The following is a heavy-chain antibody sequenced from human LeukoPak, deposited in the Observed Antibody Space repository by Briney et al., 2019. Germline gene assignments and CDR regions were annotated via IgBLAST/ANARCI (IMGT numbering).Heavy chain of an antibody. J-gene: IGHJ2*01. CDR1: GYSISTSYY. V-gene: IGHV4-38-2*02. Sequence: SETLSLTCTVSGYSISTSYYWGWIRQPPGKGLEWIGSIYHSGNTYYNPSLKSRATISVDTSKNQFSLKLTSVTAADTAVYYCARDSGSTVYWFFDLWGRGTLVSVFS. CDR3: ARDSGSTVYWFFDL. D-gene: IGHD4-17*01. CDR2: IYHSGNT.